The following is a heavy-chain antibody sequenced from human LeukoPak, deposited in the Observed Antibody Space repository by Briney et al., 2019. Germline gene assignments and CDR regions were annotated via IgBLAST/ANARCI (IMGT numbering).Heavy chain of an antibody. J-gene: IGHJ4*02. CDR2: ISSSGSTI. CDR1: GFTFSDYF. V-gene: IGHV3-11*01. CDR3: AKDQDYVWGSYRD. Sequence: GGSLRLSCAASGFTFSDYFMSWIRQAPGKGLEWVSYISSSGSTIYYADSVKGRFTISRDNAKNSLYLQMNSLRAEDTAVYYCAKDQDYVWGSYRDWGQGTLVTVSS. D-gene: IGHD3-16*01.